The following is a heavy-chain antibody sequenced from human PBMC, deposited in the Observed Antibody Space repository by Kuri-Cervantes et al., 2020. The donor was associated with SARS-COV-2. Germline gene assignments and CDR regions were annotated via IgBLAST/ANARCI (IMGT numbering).Heavy chain of an antibody. J-gene: IGHJ5*02. Sequence: GGSLRLSCAASGFMFSNYWMSWVRRPKGKGLEWVAKVKADGSETYYADSVKGRFIVSRDNVKKSLDLQMNSLRLEDTAIYYCARDKFGTYDHDGGGYYTSSDHWFDHWGQGTRVTVSS. V-gene: IGHV3-7*05. CDR2: VKADGSET. CDR1: GFMFSNYW. D-gene: IGHD3-22*01. CDR3: ARDKFGTYDHDGGGYYTSSDHWFDH.